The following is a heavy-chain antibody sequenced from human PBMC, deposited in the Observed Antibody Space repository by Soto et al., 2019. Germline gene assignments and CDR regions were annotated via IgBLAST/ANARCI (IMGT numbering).Heavy chain of an antibody. D-gene: IGHD1-1*01. Sequence: QVQLVQSGAEVKKPRASVKVSCKASGYTFTGHYIHWVRQAPEQGPEWMGEISPESGGTKYAQKFQGRVTMTRDTSITTVYMELSNLSPDDTAVYYCGRGRSGQLGVFYWGQGTLVTVSS. CDR1: GYTFTGHY. CDR3: GRGRSGQLGVFY. CDR2: ISPESGGT. V-gene: IGHV1-2*02. J-gene: IGHJ4*02.